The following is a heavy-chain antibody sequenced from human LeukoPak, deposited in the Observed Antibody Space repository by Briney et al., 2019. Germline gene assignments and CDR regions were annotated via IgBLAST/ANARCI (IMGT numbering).Heavy chain of an antibody. J-gene: IGHJ4*02. CDR2: ISSSSSYI. D-gene: IGHD6-13*01. CDR1: GFTFSSYS. CDR3: AKNRWIAAADSFDY. Sequence: GGSLRLSCAASGFTFSSYSMNWVRQAPGKGLEWVSSISSSSSYIYYADSVKGRFTISRDNAKNSLYLQMNSLRAEDTAVYYCAKNRWIAAADSFDYWGQGTLVTVSS. V-gene: IGHV3-21*01.